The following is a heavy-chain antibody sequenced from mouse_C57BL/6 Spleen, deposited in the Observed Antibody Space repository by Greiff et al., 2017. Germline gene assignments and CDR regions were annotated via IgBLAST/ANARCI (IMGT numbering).Heavy chain of an antibody. CDR2: IYPGSGST. CDR3: ARWKGRGGYFDV. D-gene: IGHD3-3*01. V-gene: IGHV1-55*01. Sequence: VKLQQPGAELVKPGASVKMSCKASGYTFTSYWITWVKQRPGQGLEWIGDIYPGSGSTNYNEKFKSKATLTVETSSSTAYMQLSSLTSEDSAVYYCARWKGRGGYFDVWGTGTTVTVSS. J-gene: IGHJ1*03. CDR1: GYTFTSYW.